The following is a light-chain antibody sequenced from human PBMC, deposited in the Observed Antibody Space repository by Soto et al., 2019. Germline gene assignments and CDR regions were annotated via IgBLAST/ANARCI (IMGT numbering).Light chain of an antibody. J-gene: IGKJ1*01. CDR2: GAS. CDR1: QSISSNY. Sequence: ENVLTQSPGTLSLSPGEGATLSCRASQSISSNYLAWYQQKPGQAPRLLVYGASSRATGIPDRFSGSGSGTDFTLTISRLEPEDFAVYYCQQYGSSRWTFGQGAKVDIK. V-gene: IGKV3-20*01. CDR3: QQYGSSRWT.